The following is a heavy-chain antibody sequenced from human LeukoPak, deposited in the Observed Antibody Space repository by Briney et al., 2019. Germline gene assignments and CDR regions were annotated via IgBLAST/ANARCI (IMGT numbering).Heavy chain of an antibody. Sequence: GGSLRLSCAASGFTFSSYAMSWVRKAPGKGLEWVSAISGSGGSTYYADSVKGRFTISRDNSKNTQYLQMNSLRAEDTAVYYCAKDLSGSGSELFDYWGQGTLVTVSS. CDR2: ISGSGGST. CDR3: AKDLSGSGSELFDY. V-gene: IGHV3-23*01. J-gene: IGHJ4*02. CDR1: GFTFSSYA. D-gene: IGHD5-12*01.